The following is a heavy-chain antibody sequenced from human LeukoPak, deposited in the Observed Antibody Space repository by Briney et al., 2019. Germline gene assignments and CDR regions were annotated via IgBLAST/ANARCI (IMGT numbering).Heavy chain of an antibody. CDR1: GGSISSYY. CDR2: IYYSGST. J-gene: IGHJ4*02. D-gene: IGHD3-9*01. CDR3: ARVNRYYDILTGYHRAFDY. Sequence: SETLSLTCTVSGGSISSYYWSWIRQPPGKGLEWIGYIYYSGSTNYSPSLKSRVTISVDTSKNQFSLKLSSVTAADTAVYYCARVNRYYDILTGYHRAFDYWGQGTLVTVSS. V-gene: IGHV4-59*01.